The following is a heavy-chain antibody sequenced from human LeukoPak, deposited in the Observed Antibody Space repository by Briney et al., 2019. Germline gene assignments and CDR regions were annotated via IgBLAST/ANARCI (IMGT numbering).Heavy chain of an antibody. D-gene: IGHD2-15*01. CDR1: VYKLDEYA. Sequence: GRCLRLSRVASVYKLDEYALHGVRLPRGRGVEGVSGICWDRGIKDYEDSVKGRFTISRDNAKNSLYLQMNSLTAEDTALYYCAKDPYCSGGSCYSLFDYWGQGTLVTVSS. V-gene: IGHV3-9*01. CDR2: ICWDRGIK. J-gene: IGHJ4*02. CDR3: AKDPYCSGGSCYSLFDY.